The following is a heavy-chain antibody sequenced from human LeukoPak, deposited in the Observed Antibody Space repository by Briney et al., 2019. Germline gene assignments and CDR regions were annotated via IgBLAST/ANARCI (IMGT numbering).Heavy chain of an antibody. CDR1: GFTFDDYT. CDR3: AKGGGPLVVPADYYMDV. Sequence: GGSLRLSCAASGFTFDDYTMHWVRQAPGKGLEWVSLISWDGGSTYYADSVKGRFTISRDNSKNSLYLQMNSLKTEDTALYYCAKGGGPLVVPADYYMDVWGKGTTVTVSS. CDR2: ISWDGGST. D-gene: IGHD2-2*01. J-gene: IGHJ6*03. V-gene: IGHV3-43*01.